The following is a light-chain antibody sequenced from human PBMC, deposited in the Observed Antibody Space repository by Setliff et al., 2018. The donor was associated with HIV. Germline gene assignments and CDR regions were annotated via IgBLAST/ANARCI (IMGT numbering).Light chain of an antibody. J-gene: IGLJ1*01. Sequence: QSVLTQPRSVSGSPGQSVTISCTGTSSDVGNYNYVTWYQQHPGKAPKLMIYDVVKRPSGVPDRFSGAKSGNTASLTISGLQADDEADFYCCSYAGSYSHVFGTGTKVTVL. CDR3: CSYAGSYSHV. V-gene: IGLV2-11*01. CDR2: DVV. CDR1: SSDVGNYNY.